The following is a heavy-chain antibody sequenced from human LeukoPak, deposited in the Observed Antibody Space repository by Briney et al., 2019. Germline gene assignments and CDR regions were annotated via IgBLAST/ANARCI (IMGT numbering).Heavy chain of an antibody. CDR2: IYYSGST. V-gene: IGHV4-59*01. J-gene: IGHJ4*02. CDR3: ARDRNQGGYFDY. D-gene: IGHD1-14*01. Sequence: SETLSLTCTVSGGSISSYYWSWIRQPPGKGLEWIGYIYYSGSTNYNPSLKSRVTISVGTSKNQFSLKLSSVTAADTAVYYCARDRNQGGYFDYWGQGTLVTVSS. CDR1: GGSISSYY.